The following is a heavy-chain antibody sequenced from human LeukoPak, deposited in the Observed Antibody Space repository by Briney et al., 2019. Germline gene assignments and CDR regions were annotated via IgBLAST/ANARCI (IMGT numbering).Heavy chain of an antibody. Sequence: GRSLRLSCAASGFTFSTYFMHWVRQAPGKGLEWVADIASDGSHTFYVESVKGRFTISRDNSKNTPYLQMNSLRAEDTAVYFCARERQDTILHSGAFDIWGQGTMVTVSS. CDR1: GFTFSTYF. J-gene: IGHJ3*02. D-gene: IGHD2-21*01. CDR2: IASDGSHT. CDR3: ARERQDTILHSGAFDI. V-gene: IGHV3-30-3*01.